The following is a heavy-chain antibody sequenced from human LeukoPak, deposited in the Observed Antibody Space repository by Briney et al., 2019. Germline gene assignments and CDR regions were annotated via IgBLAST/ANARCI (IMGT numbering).Heavy chain of an antibody. V-gene: IGHV3-48*03. CDR1: GFTFSSYE. Sequence: GGSLRLSCAASGFTFSSYEMNWVRQAPGKGLEWVPHISSSGSTIYYADSVKGRFTISRDNAKNSLYLQMNSLRAEDTAVYYCARAGYCSGGSCYYMSFGMDVWGKGTTVTVSS. D-gene: IGHD2-15*01. CDR3: ARAGYCSGGSCYYMSFGMDV. J-gene: IGHJ6*04. CDR2: ISSSGSTI.